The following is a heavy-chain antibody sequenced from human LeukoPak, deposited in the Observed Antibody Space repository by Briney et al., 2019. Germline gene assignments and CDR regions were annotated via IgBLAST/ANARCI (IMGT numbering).Heavy chain of an antibody. Sequence: PSETLSLTCAVYGGSFSGYYWSWIRQPPGKGLEWIGEINHSGSTNYNSSLKRRVIILVDTSKNQISLKLSSVTAADTAVYYCARQYSGYDYGGYWGQGTLVTVSS. J-gene: IGHJ4*02. D-gene: IGHD5-12*01. CDR3: ARQYSGYDYGGY. V-gene: IGHV4-34*01. CDR2: INHSGST. CDR1: GGSFSGYY.